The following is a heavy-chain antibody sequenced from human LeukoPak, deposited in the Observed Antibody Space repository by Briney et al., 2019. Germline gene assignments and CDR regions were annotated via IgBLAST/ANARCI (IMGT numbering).Heavy chain of an antibody. J-gene: IGHJ6*03. CDR3: ASRDGSGEKYYYYYYLDV. Sequence: ASVKVSCKASGYTFTSYDINWVRQATGQGLEWMGWMNPNTGNTDYAQKFQGRVTMTRNTSISTAYMELSSLRSVDTAVYYCASRDGSGEKYYYYYYLDVWGKGTPVTVSS. CDR1: GYTFTSYD. V-gene: IGHV1-8*01. CDR2: MNPNTGNT. D-gene: IGHD3-10*01.